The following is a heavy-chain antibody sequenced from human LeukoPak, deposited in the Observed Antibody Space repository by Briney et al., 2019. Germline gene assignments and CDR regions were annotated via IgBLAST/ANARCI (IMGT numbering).Heavy chain of an antibody. Sequence: GGSLRLSCAASGFTFDDYAMHWVRQAPGEGLEWVSGISWNSGSIGYADSVKGRFTISRDNAKNSLYLQMNSLRAEDTALYYCAKDPPGGWSNHDAFDIWGQGTMVTVSS. CDR3: AKDPPGGWSNHDAFDI. D-gene: IGHD6-19*01. CDR1: GFTFDDYA. J-gene: IGHJ3*02. V-gene: IGHV3-9*01. CDR2: ISWNSGSI.